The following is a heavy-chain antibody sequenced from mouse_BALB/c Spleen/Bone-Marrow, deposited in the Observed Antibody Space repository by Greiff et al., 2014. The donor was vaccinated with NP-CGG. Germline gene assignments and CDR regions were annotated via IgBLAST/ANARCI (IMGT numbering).Heavy chain of an antibody. D-gene: IGHD1-1*01. CDR2: IDPANGNT. J-gene: IGHJ3*01. CDR1: GFNIKDTY. V-gene: IGHV14-3*02. CDR3: ARYNYGSSQFAY. Sequence: VQLQQSGAELVKPGASVKLSCTASGFNIKDTYMHGVKQRPEQGLEWIGRIDPANGNTKYDPKFQCKATITADTSSNTAYLQLSSLTSEDTAVYYCARYNYGSSQFAYWGQGTLVTVSA.